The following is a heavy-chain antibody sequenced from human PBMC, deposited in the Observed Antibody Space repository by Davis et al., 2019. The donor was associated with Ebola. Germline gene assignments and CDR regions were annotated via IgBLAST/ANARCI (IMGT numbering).Heavy chain of an antibody. CDR3: ARENCTNGVCYLPFDY. D-gene: IGHD2-8*01. J-gene: IGHJ4*02. V-gene: IGHV4-4*02. CDR2: IYHSGST. Sequence: MPSETLSLTCAVSGGSISSSNWWSWVRQPPGKGLEWIGEIYHSGSTNYNPSLKSRVTISVDKSKNQFSLKLSSVTAADTAVYYCARENCTNGVCYLPFDYWGQGTLVTVSS. CDR1: GGSISSSNW.